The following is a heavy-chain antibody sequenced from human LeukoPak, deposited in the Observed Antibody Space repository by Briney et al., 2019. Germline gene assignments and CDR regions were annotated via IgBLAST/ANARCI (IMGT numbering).Heavy chain of an antibody. J-gene: IGHJ4*02. D-gene: IGHD3-16*01. CDR2: ITGSSSYI. CDR1: GFSFSSYP. Sequence: GASLKLSCTASGFSFSSYPMDWVRQAPGKGLEWISTITGSSSYISYAHSVKGRFTISRDNSANSLFLEMNSLRPEDTAVYFCVRDRVEGGETFDSWGQGALVTVSS. CDR3: VRDRVEGGETFDS. V-gene: IGHV3-21*01.